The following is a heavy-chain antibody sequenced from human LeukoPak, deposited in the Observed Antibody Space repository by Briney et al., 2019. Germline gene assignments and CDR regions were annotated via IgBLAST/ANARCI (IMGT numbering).Heavy chain of an antibody. CDR1: GGTFSSYA. CDR3: ARVDFWSGYSGRFDP. D-gene: IGHD3-3*01. CDR2: IIPIFGTA. V-gene: IGHV1-69*13. J-gene: IGHJ5*02. Sequence: SVKVSCKASGGTFSSYAISWVRQAPGQGLEWMGGIIPIFGTANYAQKFQGRVTITADESTSTAYMELSSLRSEDTAVYYCARVDFWSGYSGRFDPWGQGTLVTVSS.